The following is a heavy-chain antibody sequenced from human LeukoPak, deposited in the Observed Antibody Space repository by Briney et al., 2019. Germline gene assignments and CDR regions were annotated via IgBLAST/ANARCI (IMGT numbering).Heavy chain of an antibody. CDR1: DGAISYYY. J-gene: IGHJ3*02. CDR3: ARVRRHDSSGYYFNAFDI. V-gene: IGHV4-4*07. Sequence: SETLPLTCTVSDGAISYYYWSWIRQPVGKRLEWIGRIYPSGNTNYNPSLKSRVTISVDTSKNQFSLKLSSVTAADTAVYYCARVRRHDSSGYYFNAFDIWGQGTMVTVSS. D-gene: IGHD3-22*01. CDR2: IYPSGNT.